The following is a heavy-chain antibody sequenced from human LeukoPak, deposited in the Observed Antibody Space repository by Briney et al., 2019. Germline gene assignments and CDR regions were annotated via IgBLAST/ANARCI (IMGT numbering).Heavy chain of an antibody. CDR2: ISAYNGNT. D-gene: IGHD2-15*01. V-gene: IGHV1-18*01. CDR1: GYTFTSYD. CDR3: ARRSRRARILSRYYYYYMDV. Sequence: ASVKVSCKXSGYTFTSYDINWVRQAPGQGLEWMGWISAYNGNTNYSQKLQGRVTMTTDTSTSTAYMELRSLRSDDTAVYYCARRSRRARILSRYYYYYMDVWGKGTTVTVSS. J-gene: IGHJ6*03.